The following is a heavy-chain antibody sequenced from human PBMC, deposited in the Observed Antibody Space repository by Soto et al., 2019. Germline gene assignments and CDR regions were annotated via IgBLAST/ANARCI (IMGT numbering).Heavy chain of an antibody. D-gene: IGHD2-15*01. CDR3: ARGFGSVGGRFYYYSGMEV. Sequence: GGSLRLSCAASGFTFSSYSMNWVRQAPGKGLDWVSSIGISSYIYYADSVKGRFTISSDNAKNSLYLQMNSLRAEKTAVYYCARGFGSVGGRFYYYSGMEVWGQGTPVTVSS. CDR2: IGISSYI. V-gene: IGHV3-21*01. CDR1: GFTFSSYS. J-gene: IGHJ6*02.